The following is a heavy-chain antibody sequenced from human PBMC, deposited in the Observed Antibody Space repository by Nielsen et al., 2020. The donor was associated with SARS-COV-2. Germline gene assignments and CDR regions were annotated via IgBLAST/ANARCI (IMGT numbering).Heavy chain of an antibody. J-gene: IGHJ6*02. CDR3: ARESSGYDHYNYGMDV. V-gene: IGHV4-31*03. CDR1: GGSISSGGYY. CDR2: IYFSGRT. D-gene: IGHD5-12*01. Sequence: SETLSLTCTVSGGSISSGGYYWSWIPHHPGKGLEWIGYIYFSGRTCYNPSLKSRVTISVDTSKNQFSLSLRSVTAADTAVYYCARESSGYDHYNYGMDVWGQGTTVTVSS.